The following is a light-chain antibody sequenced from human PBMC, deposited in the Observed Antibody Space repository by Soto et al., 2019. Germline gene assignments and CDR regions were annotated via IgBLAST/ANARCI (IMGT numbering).Light chain of an antibody. CDR2: GAS. CDR3: QQYGSPPSWT. Sequence: EIVLTQSTDTLSLSPGERATLSCRASQSVSSSYLAWYQQRPGQAPRLLIYGASSRATGIPDRFSGSGSGTDFTLTISRLEPEDFAVYYCQQYGSPPSWTFGQGTKVEI. V-gene: IGKV3-20*01. CDR1: QSVSSSY. J-gene: IGKJ1*01.